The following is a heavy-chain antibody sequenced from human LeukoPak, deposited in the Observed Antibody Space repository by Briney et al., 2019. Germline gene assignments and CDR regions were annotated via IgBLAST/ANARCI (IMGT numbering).Heavy chain of an antibody. Sequence: GGSLRLSCAASGFTFSSYAMHWVRQAPGKGLEWVAVISYDGSNKYYADSVKGRFTISRDNSKNTLYLQMNSLRAEDTAVYYCARGRRSGGPEVYWGQGTLVTVSS. CDR3: ARGRRSGGPEVY. J-gene: IGHJ4*02. V-gene: IGHV3-30-3*01. CDR1: GFTFSSYA. D-gene: IGHD2-15*01. CDR2: ISYDGSNK.